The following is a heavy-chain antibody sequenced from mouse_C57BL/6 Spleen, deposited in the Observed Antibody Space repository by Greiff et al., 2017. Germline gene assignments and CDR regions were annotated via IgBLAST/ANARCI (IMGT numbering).Heavy chain of an antibody. V-gene: IGHV5-12*01. CDR2: ISNGGGST. Sequence: EVKLVESGGGLVQPGGSLKLSCAASGFTFSDYYMYWVRQTPEQRLEWVAYISNGGGSTYYPDTVKGRFTISRDNAKNTLYLQMSRLKSEDTAMYYCASRTGTGGFDYWGQGTTLTVSS. J-gene: IGHJ2*01. CDR3: ASRTGTGGFDY. CDR1: GFTFSDYY. D-gene: IGHD4-1*01.